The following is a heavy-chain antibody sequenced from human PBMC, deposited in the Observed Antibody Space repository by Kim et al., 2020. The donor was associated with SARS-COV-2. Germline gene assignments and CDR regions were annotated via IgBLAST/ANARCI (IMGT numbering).Heavy chain of an antibody. CDR1: GFTFSSYS. D-gene: IGHD4-4*01. V-gene: IGHV3-21*01. CDR2: ISSSSSYI. CDR3: ARDWDYRIFDY. Sequence: GGSLRLSCAASGFTFSSYSMNWVRQAPGKGLEWVSSISSSSSYIYYADSVKGRFTISRDNAKNSLYLQMNSLRAEDTAVYYCARDWDYRIFDYWGQGTLVTVSS. J-gene: IGHJ4*02.